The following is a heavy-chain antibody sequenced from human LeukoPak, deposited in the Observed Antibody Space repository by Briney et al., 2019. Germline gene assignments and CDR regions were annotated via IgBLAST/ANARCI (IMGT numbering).Heavy chain of an antibody. CDR1: GGSFSGYY. V-gene: IGHV4-34*01. CDR3: ARGYYDSSGYYYGYYYYGMDV. J-gene: IGHJ6*02. D-gene: IGHD3-22*01. CDR2: INHSGST. Sequence: PSETLSLTCAVYGGSFSGYYWSWIRQPPGKGLEWIGEINHSGSTNYNPSLKSRVTISVDTSKNQFSLKLSSVTAADTAVYYCARGYYDSSGYYYGYYYYGMDVWGQGTTVTVSS.